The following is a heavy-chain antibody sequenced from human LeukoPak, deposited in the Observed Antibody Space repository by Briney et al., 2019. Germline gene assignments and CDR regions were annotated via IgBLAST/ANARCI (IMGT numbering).Heavy chain of an antibody. D-gene: IGHD3-3*01. CDR1: GYPISGNSQQ. Sequence: PSETLSLICSVSGYPISGNSQQWDWIRQAPGKGLEWIGNIYYSGTTSYNPSLTSRVPISVDPAKNQFSLRLSSVTAADTAVYYCGRRDDITTNYCFDYWGQGTLVTVSS. CDR2: IYYSGTT. V-gene: IGHV4-39*01. J-gene: IGHJ4*02. CDR3: GRRDDITTNYCFDY.